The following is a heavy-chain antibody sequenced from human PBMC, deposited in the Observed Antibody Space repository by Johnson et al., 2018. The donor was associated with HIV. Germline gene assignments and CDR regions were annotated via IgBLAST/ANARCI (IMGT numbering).Heavy chain of an antibody. Sequence: QLVESGGGVVQPGGSLRLSCAASGFTFSSYAMSWVRQAPGKGLEWVSAISGSGGSTYYADSVKGRFTISRDNAKNSLYLQMNSLRAEDTAVYYCARAAVTLRAFDIWGQGTMVTVSS. D-gene: IGHD4-17*01. CDR3: ARAAVTLRAFDI. CDR2: ISGSGGST. V-gene: IGHV3-23*04. CDR1: GFTFSSYA. J-gene: IGHJ3*02.